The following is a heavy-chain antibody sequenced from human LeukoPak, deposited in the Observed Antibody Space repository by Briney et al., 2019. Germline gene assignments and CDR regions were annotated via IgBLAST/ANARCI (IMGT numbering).Heavy chain of an antibody. CDR2: ISGSGGST. Sequence: PGGSLRLSCAASGFTFNSYAMSWVRQAPGKGLEWVSAISGSGGSTYYADSVKGRFTISRDNSKNTSYLQMNSLRSDDTAAYFCAKGSSSTITARLNYWGQGTLVTVSS. D-gene: IGHD6-6*01. CDR1: GFTFNSYA. J-gene: IGHJ4*02. CDR3: AKGSSSTITARLNY. V-gene: IGHV3-23*01.